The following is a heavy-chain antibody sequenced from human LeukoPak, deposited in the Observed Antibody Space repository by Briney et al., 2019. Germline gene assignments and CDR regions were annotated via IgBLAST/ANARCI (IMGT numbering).Heavy chain of an antibody. V-gene: IGHV3-23*01. CDR1: GFTFSSLS. Sequence: PGGSLRLSCSASGFTFSSLSMPWVRQAPGKGLEWVSTIRSNGDTTYNADSVKGRFTISRDNSKNTLYLELSSLRVEDTATFYCAKGQELDDGVFDSWGQGTMVTVSS. J-gene: IGHJ4*02. D-gene: IGHD1-1*01. CDR2: IRSNGDTT. CDR3: AKGQELDDGVFDS.